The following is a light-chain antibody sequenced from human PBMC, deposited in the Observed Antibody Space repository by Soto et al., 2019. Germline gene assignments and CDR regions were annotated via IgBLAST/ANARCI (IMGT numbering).Light chain of an antibody. Sequence: QSVLTQPPSVSAAPGQKVTISCSGSSSNIENNYVSWYQQLPGTAPKLLISDINKRPSGIPDRFSGSKSGTSATLGITGLQTGDEADYYCGTWDSSLTRVVFGGGTKLTVL. J-gene: IGLJ2*01. CDR3: GTWDSSLTRVV. CDR1: SSNIENNY. CDR2: DIN. V-gene: IGLV1-51*01.